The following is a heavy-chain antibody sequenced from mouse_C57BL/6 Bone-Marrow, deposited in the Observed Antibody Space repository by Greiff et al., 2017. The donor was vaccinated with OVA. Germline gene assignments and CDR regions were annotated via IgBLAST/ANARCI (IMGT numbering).Heavy chain of an antibody. D-gene: IGHD2-3*01. V-gene: IGHV8-12*01. CDR3: ARDGYYGGGYFDY. CDR2: IYWDDDK. CDR1: GFSLSTSGMG. J-gene: IGHJ2*01. Sequence: QVTLKVCGPGILQSSQTLSLTCSFSGFSLSTSGMGVSWIRQPSGKGLEWLAHIYWDDDKRYNPSLKSRLTISKDTSRNQVFLKITSVDTADTATYYCARDGYYGGGYFDYWGQGTTLTVSS.